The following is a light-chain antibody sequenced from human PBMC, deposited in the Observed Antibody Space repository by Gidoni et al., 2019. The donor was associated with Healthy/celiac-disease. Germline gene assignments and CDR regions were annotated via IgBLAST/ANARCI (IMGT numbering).Light chain of an antibody. CDR2: AAS. V-gene: IGKV1-39*01. Sequence: ASVGDRVTITCRASQSISSFLNWYQQKPGKAPKLLIYAASSLQSGVPSRFSGSGSGTDFTLTISSLQPEDFATYYCQQSYSTPRTFGQGTKLEIK. CDR3: QQSYSTPRT. J-gene: IGKJ2*01. CDR1: QSISSF.